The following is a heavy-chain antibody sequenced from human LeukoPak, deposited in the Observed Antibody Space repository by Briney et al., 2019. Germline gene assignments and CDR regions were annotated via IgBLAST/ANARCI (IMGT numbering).Heavy chain of an antibody. Sequence: GGSLRLSCAASGFSISTYWMSWVRRAPGKGLEWVANIKQDGSKKYYVDSVKGRFTMSRDNAKNSLYLQMSSLRAEDTAVYYCARGYCSGGVCYSIYFDYWGQGTLVTVSS. V-gene: IGHV3-7*01. CDR2: IKQDGSKK. J-gene: IGHJ4*02. D-gene: IGHD2-15*01. CDR1: GFSISTYW. CDR3: ARGYCSGGVCYSIYFDY.